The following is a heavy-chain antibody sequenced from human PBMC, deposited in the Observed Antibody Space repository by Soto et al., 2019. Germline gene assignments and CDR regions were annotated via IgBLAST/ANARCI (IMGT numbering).Heavy chain of an antibody. Sequence: EVQLVESGGGLVQPGGSLRLSCAASGFTFSSSWMHWVRQAPGKGLVWVSRINTDGSNTAYADSVRGRFTISRDNAKNTLYLQMNSLRVEDTAVYYCARASAGGANYAHVWGLGTTVTVSS. CDR2: INTDGSNT. CDR1: GFTFSSSW. D-gene: IGHD2-2*01. J-gene: IGHJ6*02. V-gene: IGHV3-74*01. CDR3: ARASAGGANYAHV.